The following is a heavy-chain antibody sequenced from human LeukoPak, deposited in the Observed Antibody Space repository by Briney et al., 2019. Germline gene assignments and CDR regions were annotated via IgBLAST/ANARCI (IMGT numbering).Heavy chain of an antibody. CDR2: INHNGNVN. J-gene: IGHJ4*02. Sequence: GGSLRLSCAASGFTFSSYWMNWARQAPGKGLEWVASINHNGNVNYYVDSVKGRFTISRDNAKNSLYLQMNSLRAEDTAVYYCARDRGLVSLFFDWGQGTLVTVSS. V-gene: IGHV3-7*03. CDR1: GFTFSSYW. D-gene: IGHD3-10*01. CDR3: ARDRGLVSLFFD.